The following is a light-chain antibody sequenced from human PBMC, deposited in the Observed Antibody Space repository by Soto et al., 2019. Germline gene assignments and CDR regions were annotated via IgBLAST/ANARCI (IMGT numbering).Light chain of an antibody. CDR2: GAS. V-gene: IGKV3-20*01. CDR3: QQYGSSPPLT. Sequence: EIVLTQSPGTLSLSPGERATLSCRASQSVSTIYLAWYQQKPGQAPRLLIYGASSRATGIPDRFSGSGSGTDFTLTISRLEPEDFAVYYCQQYGSSPPLTFSGGTKVDIK. J-gene: IGKJ4*01. CDR1: QSVSTIY.